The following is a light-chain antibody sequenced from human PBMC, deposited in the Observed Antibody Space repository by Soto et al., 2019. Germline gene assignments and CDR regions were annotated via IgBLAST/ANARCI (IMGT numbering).Light chain of an antibody. CDR2: EVS. J-gene: IGLJ2*01. CDR1: SSDVGGYNF. Sequence: QSVLTQPASVSGSPGQSITISCTGTSSDVGGYNFVSWYQHHPGKAPQLVIFEVSNRPSGVSTRFSGSKSGNTASLTISGLQAEDEADYYCSSYTTSSTLVFGGGTKVTVL. CDR3: SSYTTSSTLV. V-gene: IGLV2-14*01.